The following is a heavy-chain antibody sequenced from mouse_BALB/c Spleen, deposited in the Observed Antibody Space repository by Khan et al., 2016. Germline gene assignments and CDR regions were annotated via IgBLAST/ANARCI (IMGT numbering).Heavy chain of an antibody. CDR1: GFNIKDTY. J-gene: IGHJ2*01. V-gene: IGHV14-3*02. CDR2: IDPANGNT. CDR3: ARSTDY. Sequence: VQLKQPGAELVKPGDSVKLSCSASGFNIKDTYMYWVKQRPEQGLEWIGRIDPANGNTKYDPKFQGKDTIIADTFSNTAYQQPSSLPLEDSAVHYCARSTDYWGQGTTLTVSS.